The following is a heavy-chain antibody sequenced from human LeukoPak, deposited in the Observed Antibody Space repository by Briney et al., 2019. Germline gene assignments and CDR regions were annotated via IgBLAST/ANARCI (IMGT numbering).Heavy chain of an antibody. V-gene: IGHV3-48*03. CDR3: AKAPPATYYYDSSGRTFYFDL. J-gene: IGHJ2*01. D-gene: IGHD3-22*01. CDR2: ISSSGSTI. CDR1: GFTFSSYE. Sequence: GGSLRLSCAASGFTFSSYEMNWVRQAPGKGLEWVSYISSSGSTIYYADSVKGRFTISRDNSKNTMYLQMNSLRAEDTAVYYCAKAPPATYYYDSSGRTFYFDLWGRGTLVTVSS.